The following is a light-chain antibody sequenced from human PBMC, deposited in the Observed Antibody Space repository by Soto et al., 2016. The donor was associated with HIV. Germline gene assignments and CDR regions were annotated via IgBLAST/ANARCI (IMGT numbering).Light chain of an antibody. Sequence: SYVLTQPPSVSVAPGKTATITCGGDNIGRKSVNWYQQKPGQAPVLVVYDDTDRPSGIPGRFSGSNSGNAATLTITGTQAMDEADYYCQAWDTSTALFGGGTKLTVL. J-gene: IGLJ2*01. V-gene: IGLV3-21*01. CDR2: DDT. CDR3: QAWDTSTAL. CDR1: NIGRKS.